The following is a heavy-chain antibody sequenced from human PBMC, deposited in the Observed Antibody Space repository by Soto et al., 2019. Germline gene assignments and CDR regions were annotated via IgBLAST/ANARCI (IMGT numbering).Heavy chain of an antibody. J-gene: IGHJ4*02. CDR1: GCSISSYH. CDR3: ARIRWNGWARYFDY. D-gene: IGHD6-19*01. CDR2: IYFTGST. V-gene: IGHV4-59*01. Sequence: SETLSLTCTVSGCSISSYHWSWIRPPPGKGLEWIGYIYFTGSTNYNPPPKSRVTTSVDTSKNQCSLKRSAGTAADTAVYFGARIRWNGWARYFDYWGQGTLVTVSS.